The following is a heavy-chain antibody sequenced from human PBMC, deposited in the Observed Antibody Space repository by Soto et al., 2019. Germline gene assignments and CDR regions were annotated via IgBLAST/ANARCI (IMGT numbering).Heavy chain of an antibody. CDR2: IDYNGVT. CDR1: GGSIYRSGYY. CDR3: GKVLVGATGHTDSDS. J-gene: IGHJ4*02. Sequence: SETLSLTCTVSGGSIYRSGYYWGWIRQPPGRGLEWIGNIDYNGVTYSNPSLKSRVTISRDTSKNQFSLKLTSVTAADTALYYCGKVLVGATGHTDSDSWGPGTLVTSSS. D-gene: IGHD2-15*01. V-gene: IGHV4-39*01.